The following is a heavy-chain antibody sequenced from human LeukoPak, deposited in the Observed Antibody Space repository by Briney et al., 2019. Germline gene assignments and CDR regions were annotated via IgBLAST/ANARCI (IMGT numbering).Heavy chain of an antibody. Sequence: SETLSLTCAVYGGSFSGYYWSWIRQPPGKGLEWIGEINHSGSTNCNPSLKSRVTISVDTSKNQFSLKLSSVTAADTAVYYCARDPYGSEMYFDYWGQGTLVTVSS. CDR1: GGSFSGYY. J-gene: IGHJ4*02. V-gene: IGHV4-34*01. CDR2: INHSGST. CDR3: ARDPYGSEMYFDY. D-gene: IGHD3-10*01.